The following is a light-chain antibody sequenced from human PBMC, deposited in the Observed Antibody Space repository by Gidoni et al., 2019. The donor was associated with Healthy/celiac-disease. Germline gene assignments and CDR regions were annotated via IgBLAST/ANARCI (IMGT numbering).Light chain of an antibody. V-gene: IGKV3-11*01. CDR3: QQRSNEPVMYT. CDR2: DAS. CDR1: QSVSGY. J-gene: IGKJ2*01. Sequence: EIVLTQSPATLSLSPGERATLSCRASQSVSGYLAWYQQKPGQAPRLLIYDASNRATGIPARFSGSGSGTDFTLTISSLEPEDFAVYYCQQRSNEPVMYTFGQGTKLEIK.